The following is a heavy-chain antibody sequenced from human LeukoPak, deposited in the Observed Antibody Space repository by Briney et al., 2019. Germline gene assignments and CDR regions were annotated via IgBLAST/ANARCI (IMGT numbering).Heavy chain of an antibody. CDR3: ASKLTSGY. CDR2: IYSGGTT. J-gene: IGHJ4*02. Sequence: PGGSLRLSCVVSGFTVTSNYTSWVRQAPGKGLEWVSVIYSGGTTNYADSVKGRFTVYRDNSKNTLYLQMNSLRAEDTAVYYCASKLTSGYWGQGTLVTVSS. D-gene: IGHD4-17*01. V-gene: IGHV3-66*01. CDR1: GFTVTSNY.